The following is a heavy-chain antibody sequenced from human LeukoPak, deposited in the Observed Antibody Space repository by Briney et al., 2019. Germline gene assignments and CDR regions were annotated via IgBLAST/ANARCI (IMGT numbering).Heavy chain of an antibody. CDR1: GYTFSNYE. CDR3: ARHPYIDFGDYYYYMDV. J-gene: IGHJ6*03. Sequence: PGGSLRLSCAASGYTFSNYEMNWVRQAPGKGLEWVSYISSSGSTIYYADPVKGRFTISRDNAKKSLYLQMNSLRAEDTAVYYCARHPYIDFGDYYYYMDVWGKGTTVTISS. V-gene: IGHV3-48*03. CDR2: ISSSGSTI. D-gene: IGHD4-17*01.